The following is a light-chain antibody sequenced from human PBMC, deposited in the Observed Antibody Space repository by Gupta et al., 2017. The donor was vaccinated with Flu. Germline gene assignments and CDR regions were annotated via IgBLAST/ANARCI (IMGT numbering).Light chain of an antibody. CDR1: QSVLHSSINRNY. CDR3: QQYYTTPT. Sequence: IVMTQSPDSLAVSLGERATINCKSSQSVLHSSINRNYLAWYQHKPGQSPKLLIYWASTRQSGVPDRCSGSGSGTDFTLTISGLQAEDLAVYYCQQYYTTPTFGQGTKLEIK. J-gene: IGKJ2*01. CDR2: WAS. V-gene: IGKV4-1*01.